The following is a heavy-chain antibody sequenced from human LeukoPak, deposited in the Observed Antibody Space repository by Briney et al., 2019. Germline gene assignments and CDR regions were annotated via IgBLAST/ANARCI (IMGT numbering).Heavy chain of an antibody. CDR3: ARDGTYDYDSSGYYYFDY. J-gene: IGHJ4*02. V-gene: IGHV1-69*05. CDR2: IIPIFGTA. Sequence: TVKVSCKASGGTFSSYAISWVRQAPGQGLEWMGRIIPIFGTANYAQKFQGRVTITTDESTSTAYMELSSLRSEDTAVYYCARDGTYDYDSSGYYYFDYWGQGTLITVSS. D-gene: IGHD3-22*01. CDR1: GGTFSSYA.